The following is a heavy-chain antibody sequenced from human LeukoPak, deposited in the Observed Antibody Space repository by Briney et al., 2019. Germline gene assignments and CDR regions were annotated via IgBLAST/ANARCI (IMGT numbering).Heavy chain of an antibody. V-gene: IGHV3-48*03. CDR1: GFTFSSYE. Sequence: GGSLRLSCAASGFTFSSYEMNWVRQAPGKGLEWVSYISSSGSTIYYADSVKGRFTISRDNAKNSLYLQMNSLRAEDTAVYYCARGGMTTDPTLDYWGQGTLVTVSS. D-gene: IGHD4-17*01. CDR2: ISSSGSTI. CDR3: ARGGMTTDPTLDY. J-gene: IGHJ4*02.